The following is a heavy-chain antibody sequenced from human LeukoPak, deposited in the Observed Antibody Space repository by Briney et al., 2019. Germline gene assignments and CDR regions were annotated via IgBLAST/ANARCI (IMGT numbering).Heavy chain of an antibody. J-gene: IGHJ5*02. Sequence: SVKVSCKASGGTFSSYAISWVRQAPGQGLEWMGGIIPIFGTANYAQKFQGRVTITTDASTSTDYMELSSLRSEDTAVYYCASGTYYDLLFDPWGQGTLVTVSS. V-gene: IGHV1-69*05. CDR2: IIPIFGTA. D-gene: IGHD3-3*01. CDR3: ASGTYYDLLFDP. CDR1: GGTFSSYA.